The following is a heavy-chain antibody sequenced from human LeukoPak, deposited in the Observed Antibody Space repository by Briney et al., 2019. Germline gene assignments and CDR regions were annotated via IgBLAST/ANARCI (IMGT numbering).Heavy chain of an antibody. CDR1: GSTFSSYA. CDR3: ARNNGMDV. V-gene: IGHV3-7*03. CDR2: VNRDGSET. Sequence: GGSLRLSCAASGSTFSSYAMSWVRQAPGRGPEWVANVNRDGSETYYLDSVRGRFTISKDNAKNSLYLQMNSLRAEDTALYHCARNNGMDVWGQGTTVIVSS. J-gene: IGHJ6*02.